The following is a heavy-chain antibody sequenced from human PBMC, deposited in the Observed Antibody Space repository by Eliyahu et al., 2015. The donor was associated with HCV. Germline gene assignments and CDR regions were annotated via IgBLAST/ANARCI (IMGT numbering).Heavy chain of an antibody. CDR3: ARVIEYQLLYGPEFYYYGMDV. D-gene: IGHD2-2*02. CDR1: GGTFRISA. V-gene: IGHV1-69*06. CDR2: IIPIFGTP. J-gene: IGHJ6*02. Sequence: EVKKPGSSVNVSCKASGGTFRISAISWVRQAPGQGLEWMGGIIPIFGTPTYAQNFQGRVTITADKSTSTAYMELSSLKSEDAAVYYCARVIEYQLLYGPEFYYYGMDVWGQGTTVTVSS.